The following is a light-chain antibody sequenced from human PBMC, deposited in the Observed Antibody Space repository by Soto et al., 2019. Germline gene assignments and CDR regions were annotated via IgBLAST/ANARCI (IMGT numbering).Light chain of an antibody. CDR3: QQFGSSPGFT. V-gene: IGKV3-20*01. CDR1: QSINSRY. J-gene: IGKJ3*01. CDR2: GAS. Sequence: EIVLKQSPGILSLSPGERATLSCRASQSINSRYLAWYQQKPGQAPRLLIYGASSRATDIPDRFSGNGSGRDFTLTISRLEPEDFSVYYCQQFGSSPGFTFGHGTIVYI.